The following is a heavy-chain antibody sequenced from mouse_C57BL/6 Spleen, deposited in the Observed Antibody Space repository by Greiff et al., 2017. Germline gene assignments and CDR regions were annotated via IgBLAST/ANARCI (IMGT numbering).Heavy chain of an antibody. CDR2: IYPGDGDT. CDR1: GYAFSSSW. Sequence: QVQLQQSGPELVKPGASVKLSCKASGYAFSSSWMNWVQQRPGKGLEWIGWIYPGDGDTNYNGKFKGKATLTADKSSSTAYMQLSSLTSEDSAVYFGASSYYYGSSHYYAMDDWGQGTSVTVSS. D-gene: IGHD1-1*01. J-gene: IGHJ4*01. CDR3: ASSYYYGSSHYYAMDD. V-gene: IGHV1-82*01.